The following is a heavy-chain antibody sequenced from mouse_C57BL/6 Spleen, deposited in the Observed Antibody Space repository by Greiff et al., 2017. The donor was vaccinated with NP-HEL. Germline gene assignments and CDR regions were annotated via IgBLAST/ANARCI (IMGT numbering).Heavy chain of an antibody. Sequence: EVKLMESGEGLVKPGGSLKLSCAASGFTFSSYAMSWVRQTPEKRLEWVAYISSGGDYIYYADTVKGRFTISRDNARNTLYLQMSSLKSEDTAMYYCTVGHSSGYGGAMDYWGQGTSVTVSS. D-gene: IGHD3-1*01. J-gene: IGHJ4*01. CDR2: ISSGGDYI. CDR1: GFTFSSYA. CDR3: TVGHSSGYGGAMDY. V-gene: IGHV5-9-1*02.